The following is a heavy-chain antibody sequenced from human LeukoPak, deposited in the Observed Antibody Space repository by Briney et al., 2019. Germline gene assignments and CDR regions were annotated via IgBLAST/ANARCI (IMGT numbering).Heavy chain of an antibody. CDR3: TRDSSGYDWFYDY. V-gene: IGHV4-61*02. CDR2: ISTSGST. CDR1: GGSINSGSYY. D-gene: IGHD5-12*01. J-gene: IGHJ4*02. Sequence: SQTLSLTCTVSGGSINSGSYYWSWIRQPAGKGLEWIGRISTSGSTNYNPSLKSRVTMSVDTSKNQFSLMLSSVTAADTAVYYCTRDSSGYDWFYDYWGQGTLVTVSS.